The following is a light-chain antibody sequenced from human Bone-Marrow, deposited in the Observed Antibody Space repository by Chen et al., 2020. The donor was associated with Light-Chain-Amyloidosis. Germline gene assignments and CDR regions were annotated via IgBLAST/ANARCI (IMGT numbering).Light chain of an antibody. J-gene: IGLJ2*01. Sequence: SYELTQPPSVSVSPGQTARIACSGHNFGDKYVCWYQQKPGQSPVLVMYQDSKRPTGIPERFSGSNSGNTAALTISGTQAMDEADYYCQAWDSSTVVFGGGTKLTLV. CDR1: NFGDKY. V-gene: IGLV3-1*01. CDR2: QDS. CDR3: QAWDSSTVV.